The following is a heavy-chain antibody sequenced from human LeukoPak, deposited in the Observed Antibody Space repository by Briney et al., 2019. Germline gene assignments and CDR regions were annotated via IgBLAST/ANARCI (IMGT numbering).Heavy chain of an antibody. CDR1: AFTFSSYS. V-gene: IGHV3-21*01. Sequence: GGSLRLSCAASAFTFSSYSMSWVRQAPGKGLEWVSSISSSSSYIYYADSVKGRFTISRDNAKNSLYLQMNSLRAEDTAVYYCAREGGRGWLQRAGFDYWGQGTLVTVSS. CDR3: AREGGRGWLQRAGFDY. J-gene: IGHJ4*02. D-gene: IGHD5-24*01. CDR2: ISSSSSYI.